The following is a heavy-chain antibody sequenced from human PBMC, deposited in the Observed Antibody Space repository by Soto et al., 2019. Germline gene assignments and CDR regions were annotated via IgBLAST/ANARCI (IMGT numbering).Heavy chain of an antibody. D-gene: IGHD2-2*01. CDR2: IYYSGST. J-gene: IGHJ5*02. CDR1: GGSISSGDYY. CDR3: ARSFGCSSTSCYNWFDP. V-gene: IGHV4-30-4*01. Sequence: SETLSLTCTVSGGSISSGDYYWSWIRQPPGKGLEWIGYIYYSGSTYYNPSLKSRVTISVDTSKNQFSLKLSSVTAADTAVYYCARSFGCSSTSCYNWFDPWGQGTLVTVPS.